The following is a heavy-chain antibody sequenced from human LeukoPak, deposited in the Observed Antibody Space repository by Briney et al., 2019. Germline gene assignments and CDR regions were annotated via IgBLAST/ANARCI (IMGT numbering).Heavy chain of an antibody. Sequence: GGSLRLSCAASGFTFSDYYMSWIRQAPGKGLEWVSYISSSGSTVYYADSVKGRFTISRDNAKNSLYLQMNSLRAEDTAVYYCARVGAAHTRDFDYWGQGTLVTVSS. D-gene: IGHD6-6*01. J-gene: IGHJ4*02. CDR3: ARVGAAHTRDFDY. CDR1: GFTFSDYY. V-gene: IGHV3-11*01. CDR2: ISSSGSTV.